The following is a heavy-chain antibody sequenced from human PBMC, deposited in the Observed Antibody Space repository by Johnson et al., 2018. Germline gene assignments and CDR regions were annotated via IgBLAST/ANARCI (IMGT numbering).Heavy chain of an antibody. CDR1: GFTFEKYA. Sequence: EVQLVESGGGLVQPGRSLRLSCVGSGFTFEKYAMHWVRQAPGKGLEWVSGISWNSGSIGYVESVKGRFTISRDNAKNLLYLQMNSLRVEDTAVYYCARGGMSRFDSWGQGILVTVSS. V-gene: IGHV3-9*01. CDR2: ISWNSGSI. CDR3: ARGGMSRFDS. J-gene: IGHJ5*01.